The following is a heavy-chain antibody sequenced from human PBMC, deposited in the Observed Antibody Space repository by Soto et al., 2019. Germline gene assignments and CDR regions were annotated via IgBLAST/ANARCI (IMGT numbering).Heavy chain of an antibody. D-gene: IGHD3-3*01. CDR2: IKSKKDDGTT. V-gene: IGHV3-15*07. CDR1: GFTFTAAW. J-gene: IGHJ4*02. CDR3: IGQITIYGVVFLY. Sequence: EVQLVESGGGLVKPGGSLRLSCAASGFTFTAAWMNWVRQAPGKGLEWVGRIKSKKDDGTTAYAAPVKGRFTISRDDATNMVSLQMNSLKPEDTAFYYGIGQITIYGVVFLYWGQGTWVTVSS.